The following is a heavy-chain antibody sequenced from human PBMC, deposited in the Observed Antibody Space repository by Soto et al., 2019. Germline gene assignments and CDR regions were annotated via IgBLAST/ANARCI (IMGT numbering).Heavy chain of an antibody. J-gene: IGHJ4*02. D-gene: IGHD3-3*02. CDR2: IYDIGST. CDR1: GGSISSGGSY. Sequence: QVQLQESGPGLVKPSQTLSLTCTVSGGSISSGGSYWSWIRQHPGKGLEWIGNIYDIGSTYYHPPLKWRVTQPLDTDNNHYSRKLSAVTAAVTAVDYCAREPLAWGQGTLVTVSS. V-gene: IGHV4-31*03. CDR3: AREPLA.